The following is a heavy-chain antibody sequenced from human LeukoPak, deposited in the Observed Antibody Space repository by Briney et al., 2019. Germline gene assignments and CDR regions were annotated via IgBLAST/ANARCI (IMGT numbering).Heavy chain of an antibody. V-gene: IGHV3-23*01. CDR2: ISGSGGST. D-gene: IGHD3-22*01. J-gene: IGHJ4*02. CDR1: GFTFNSYA. Sequence: GGSLRLSCAASGFTFNSYAMSGVREAPQKGLEWVSAISGSGGSTYYADTVKGRCAMSRDNSKSTLYLQMNSLRAEDTAVYYCAKSNYYDSSGYYKYYFDYWGQGTLVTVSS. CDR3: AKSNYYDSSGYYKYYFDY.